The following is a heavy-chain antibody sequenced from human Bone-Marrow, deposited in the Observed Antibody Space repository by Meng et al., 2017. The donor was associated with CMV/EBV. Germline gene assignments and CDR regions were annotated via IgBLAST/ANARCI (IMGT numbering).Heavy chain of an antibody. D-gene: IGHD1-14*01. CDR1: GLTFSSYA. CDR3: AKLEGMGKVDY. Sequence: GGSLRLSCAASGLTFSSYAMSWVRQAPGKGLEWVSGISGSGGGTYYADSVKGRITISRDNSRNTLYLQMNSLRAEDTAIYYCAKLEGMGKVDYWGQGTLVTVSS. CDR2: ISGSGGGT. V-gene: IGHV3-23*01. J-gene: IGHJ4*02.